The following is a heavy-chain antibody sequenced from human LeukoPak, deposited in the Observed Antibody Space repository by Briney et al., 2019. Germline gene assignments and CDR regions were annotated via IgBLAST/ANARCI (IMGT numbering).Heavy chain of an antibody. CDR1: GFTFGDYA. J-gene: IGHJ4*02. V-gene: IGHV3-49*04. D-gene: IGHD4-23*01. Sequence: PGGSLRLSCTASGFTFGDYAMSWVRQAPGEGLEWVGFIRSKAYGGTTEYAASVKGRFTISRDDSKSIAYLQMNSLKTEDTAVYYCTRVPTVVTLSDYWGQGTLVTVSS. CDR2: IRSKAYGGTT. CDR3: TRVPTVVTLSDY.